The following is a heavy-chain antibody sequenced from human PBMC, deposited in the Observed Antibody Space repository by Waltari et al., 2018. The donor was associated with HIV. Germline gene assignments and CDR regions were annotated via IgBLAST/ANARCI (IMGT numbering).Heavy chain of an antibody. D-gene: IGHD3-22*01. J-gene: IGHJ3*02. V-gene: IGHV4-39*01. Sequence: QLQLQESGPGLVKPSETLSLTCTVSGGSISSSSYYWGWIRQPPGKGLEWIGSIYYSGSTYSNPTLKSRVTISVDTSKNQFSLKLSSVTAADTAVYYCARRATMIVVVKVYDAFDIWGQGTMVTVSS. CDR1: GGSISSSSYY. CDR2: IYYSGST. CDR3: ARRATMIVVVKVYDAFDI.